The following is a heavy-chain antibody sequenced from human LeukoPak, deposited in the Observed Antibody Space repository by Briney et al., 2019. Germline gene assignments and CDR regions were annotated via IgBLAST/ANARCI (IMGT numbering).Heavy chain of an antibody. V-gene: IGHV1-2*02. J-gene: IGHJ4*02. CDR1: GYTFTGYY. D-gene: IGHD3-16*01. Sequence: ASVKVSCKASGYTFTGYYMHWVRQAPGQGLEWMGWINPNSGGTNYAQKFQGRVTMTRDTSISTAYMELSRLRSDDTAVYYCARLISPGLGGRRWTKPFRTSDYWGQGTLVAVSS. CDR2: INPNSGGT. CDR3: ARLISPGLGGRRWTKPFRTSDY.